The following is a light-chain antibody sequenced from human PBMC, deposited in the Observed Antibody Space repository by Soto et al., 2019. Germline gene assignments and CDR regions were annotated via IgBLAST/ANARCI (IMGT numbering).Light chain of an antibody. V-gene: IGKV3-15*01. Sequence: EFVLTQSPGTLSLSPGERATLSCRASQSVSSNLAWYQQKPGQTPKLLIYVASTRATGIPARFSGSGSGTEFTITIRSLQSEDFAVYYCQQYNVWPLTFGGGTKVEFK. CDR1: QSVSSN. CDR2: VAS. CDR3: QQYNVWPLT. J-gene: IGKJ4*01.